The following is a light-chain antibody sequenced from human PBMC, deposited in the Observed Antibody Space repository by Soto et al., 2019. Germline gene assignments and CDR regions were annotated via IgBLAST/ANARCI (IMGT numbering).Light chain of an antibody. Sequence: DIQMTQSPSSLSASVGDRVTITCRASQGISNYIAWYQQKPGKAPKLLIYAASTLQSGVPSRFSCSGSGTDFTLTINSLQPEDVATYSCQKYSSVPLFGPGTKVDIK. CDR2: AAS. J-gene: IGKJ3*01. CDR3: QKYSSVPL. V-gene: IGKV1-27*01. CDR1: QGISNY.